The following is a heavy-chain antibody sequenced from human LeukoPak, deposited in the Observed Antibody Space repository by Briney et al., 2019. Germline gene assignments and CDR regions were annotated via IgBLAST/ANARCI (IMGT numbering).Heavy chain of an antibody. D-gene: IGHD3-3*01. CDR1: GFTFGEYA. V-gene: IGHV3-49*03. J-gene: IGHJ6*02. CDR3: TRDDALRFMDV. Sequence: PGRSLRLSCTASGFTFGEYAMSWFRQAPGKGLEWVGFIRSKAYGGTTEYAASVKGRFTISRDDSKSIAYLQMNSLKTEDTAVYYCTRDDALRFMDVWGQGTTVTVSS. CDR2: IRSKAYGGTT.